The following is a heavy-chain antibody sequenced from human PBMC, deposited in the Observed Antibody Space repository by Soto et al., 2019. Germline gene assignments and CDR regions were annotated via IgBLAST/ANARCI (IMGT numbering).Heavy chain of an antibody. Sequence: QVQLQESGPGLVKPSETLSLTCTVSGGSISSYYWSWIRQPPGKGLEWIGYIYYSGSTNYNPSLRSRVTISVDTSKNQFPLKRSSVTAADTAVYYCTRRGRPTVTHPGWYFDLWGRGTLVTVSS. V-gene: IGHV4-59*08. J-gene: IGHJ2*01. CDR1: GGSISSYY. CDR2: IYYSGST. CDR3: TRRGRPTVTHPGWYFDL. D-gene: IGHD4-17*01.